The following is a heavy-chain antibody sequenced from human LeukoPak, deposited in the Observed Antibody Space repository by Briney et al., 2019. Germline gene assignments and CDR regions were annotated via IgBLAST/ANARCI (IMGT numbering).Heavy chain of an antibody. CDR2: TYYNGST. D-gene: IGHD3-10*01. J-gene: IGHJ6*02. CDR3: ARDRIPLPGEYYYYGMDV. CDR1: GGSISSGGYY. Sequence: SETLSLTCTVSGGSISSGGYYWTWIRQHPGKGLEWIGYTYYNGSTYYNPSLKSRVTISVDTSKNQFSLKLSSVTAADTAVYYCARDRIPLPGEYYYYGMDVWGQGTTVTVSS. V-gene: IGHV4-31*03.